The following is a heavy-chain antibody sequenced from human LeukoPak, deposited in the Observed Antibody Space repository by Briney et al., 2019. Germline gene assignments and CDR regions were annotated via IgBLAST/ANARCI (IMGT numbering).Heavy chain of an antibody. D-gene: IGHD2-21*02. CDR2: TNPTGGST. CDR3: ARDHYHKIHSVMVTAPDY. V-gene: IGHV1-46*01. J-gene: IGHJ4*02. Sequence: ASVTVSCKASGYIFTSYYIHWVRQAPGEGLEWMGITNPTGGSTSYAQKFQGRVTMTRDTSTSTVYMELSSLRSEDTAVYYCARDHYHKIHSVMVTAPDYWGQGTLVIVSS. CDR1: GYIFTSYY.